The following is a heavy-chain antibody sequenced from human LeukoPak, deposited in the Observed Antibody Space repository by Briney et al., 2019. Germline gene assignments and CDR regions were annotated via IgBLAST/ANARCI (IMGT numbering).Heavy chain of an antibody. J-gene: IGHJ4*02. V-gene: IGHV3-23*01. Sequence: PGGSLRPTCAVSGFSSSNNAMSWVRQAPGKGLEWVSSITSRGDDTFYAVSVKGRFTISRDNSWDTVFLQMNSLRADDTAVYYCAFDWGFDYWGQGTLVTVSS. CDR1: GFSSSNNA. CDR3: AFDWGFDY. CDR2: ITSRGDDT. D-gene: IGHD3-16*01.